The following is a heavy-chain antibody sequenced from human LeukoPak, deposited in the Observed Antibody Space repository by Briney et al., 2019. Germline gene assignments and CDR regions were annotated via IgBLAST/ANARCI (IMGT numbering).Heavy chain of an antibody. J-gene: IGHJ4*02. D-gene: IGHD2-2*01. CDR3: ARGAMHVFDY. CDR1: GLIFSDYE. V-gene: IGHV3-48*03. Sequence: PGGSLRLSCAASGLIFSDYEINWVRQAPGKGLEWVSCISTSGSTTYYADSVKGRFTISRDNAKNSLFLQMNTLTVEDTAVYYCARGAMHVFDYWGQGTPVTVSS. CDR2: ISTSGSTT.